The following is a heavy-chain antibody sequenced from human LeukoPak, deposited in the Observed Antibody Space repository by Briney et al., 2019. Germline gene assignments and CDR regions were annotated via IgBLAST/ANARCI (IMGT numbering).Heavy chain of an antibody. D-gene: IGHD3-9*01. Sequence: PGGSLRLSCAASGFTFSSYSMNWVRQAPGKGLEWVSSISSSSSYIYYADSVKGRFTISRDNAKNSLYLQMNSLRAEDTAVYYCARDNGGYYDILTMVNNVDYYGMDVWGQGTTVTVSS. CDR2: ISSSSSYI. V-gene: IGHV3-21*01. CDR3: ARDNGGYYDILTMVNNVDYYGMDV. J-gene: IGHJ6*02. CDR1: GFTFSSYS.